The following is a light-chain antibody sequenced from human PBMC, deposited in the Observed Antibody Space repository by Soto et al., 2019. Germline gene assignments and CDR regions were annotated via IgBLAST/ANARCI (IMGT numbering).Light chain of an antibody. CDR1: SSDVGGYNY. CDR2: DVS. V-gene: IGLV2-14*01. CDR3: SSYTTSNTRQIV. J-gene: IGLJ1*01. Sequence: QSVLTQPASVSGSPGQSITISCTGTSSDVGGYNYVSWYQQHPGKAPKFMIYDVSNRPSGVSNRFSGSKSGNTASLTISGLQAEDEDDDDCSSYTTSNTRQIVFGTGTKLTVL.